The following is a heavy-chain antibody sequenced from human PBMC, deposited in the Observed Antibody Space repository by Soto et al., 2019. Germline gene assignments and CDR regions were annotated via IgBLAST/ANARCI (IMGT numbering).Heavy chain of an antibody. Sequence: QVQLVQSGAEVKKPGASVQVSCKASGYTFTSYGISWVRQAPGQGLERMGWISAYNGNTNYAQKLQGRVTMTTDTSTRTAYMGLRSLRSDDTAVYYCARDYRDSSSGRNWFDPWGQGTLVTVSS. CDR1: GYTFTSYG. V-gene: IGHV1-18*01. J-gene: IGHJ5*02. D-gene: IGHD6-6*01. CDR2: ISAYNGNT. CDR3: ARDYRDSSSGRNWFDP.